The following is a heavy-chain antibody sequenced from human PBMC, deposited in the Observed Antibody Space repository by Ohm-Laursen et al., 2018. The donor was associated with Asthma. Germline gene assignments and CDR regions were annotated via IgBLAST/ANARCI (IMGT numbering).Heavy chain of an antibody. CDR1: GFTFSSYG. CDR3: AAQYYDILTGYTLDY. D-gene: IGHD3-9*01. CDR2: ISYDGSNK. Sequence: SLRLSCTASGFTFSSYGMHWVRQAPGKGLEWVAVISYDGSNKYYADSVKGRFTISRDNSKNTLYLQMNSLRAEDTAVYYCAAQYYDILTGYTLDYWGQGTLVTVSS. V-gene: IGHV3-30*03. J-gene: IGHJ4*02.